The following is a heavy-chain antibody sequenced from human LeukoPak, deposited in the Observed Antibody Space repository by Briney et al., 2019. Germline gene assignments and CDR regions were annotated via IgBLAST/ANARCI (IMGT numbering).Heavy chain of an antibody. J-gene: IGHJ4*02. CDR3: ARSRWIQLWLDY. Sequence: PSETLSLTCAVYGGSFSGYYWSWIRQPPGKGLEWIGEINHSGSTNYNPSLKSRVTISVDPSKNQFSLKLSSVTAADTAVYYCARSRWIQLWLDYWGQGTLVTVSS. D-gene: IGHD5-18*01. V-gene: IGHV4-34*01. CDR2: INHSGST. CDR1: GGSFSGYY.